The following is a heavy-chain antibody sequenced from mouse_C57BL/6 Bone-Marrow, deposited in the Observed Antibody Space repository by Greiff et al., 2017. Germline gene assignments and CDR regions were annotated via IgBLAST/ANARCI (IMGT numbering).Heavy chain of an antibody. CDR3: ARDADDYDWFAY. J-gene: IGHJ3*01. D-gene: IGHD2-4*01. V-gene: IGHV7-1*01. CDR1: GFTFSDFY. Sequence: EVQGVESGGGLVQSGRSLRLSCATSGFTFSDFYMEWVRQAPGKGLEWIAASRNKANDYTTEYSASVKGRFIVSRDTSQSILYLQMNALRAEDTASYYCARDADDYDWFAYWGQGTLVTVAA. CDR2: SRNKANDYTT.